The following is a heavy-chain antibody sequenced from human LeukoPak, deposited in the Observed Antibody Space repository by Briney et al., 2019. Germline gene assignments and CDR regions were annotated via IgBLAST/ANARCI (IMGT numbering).Heavy chain of an antibody. CDR1: GITFSSYS. CDR2: ISSSSSYI. J-gene: IGHJ4*02. D-gene: IGHD1-26*01. Sequence: GGSLRLSCAASGITFSSYSMNWVRQAPGRGLEWVSSISSSSSYIYYADSVKGRFTISRDNAKNSLYLQMNSLRAEDTAVYYCARVIGGYYPHKHFDYWGQGTLVTVSS. V-gene: IGHV3-21*01. CDR3: ARVIGGYYPHKHFDY.